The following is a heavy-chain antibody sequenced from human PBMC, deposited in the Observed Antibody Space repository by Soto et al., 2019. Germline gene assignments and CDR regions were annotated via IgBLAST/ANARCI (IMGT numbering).Heavy chain of an antibody. Sequence: QVQLQQWGAGLLKPSETLSLTCAVYGGSFSGYYWSWIRQPPGKGLEWIGENNHRGSTNYNPSLKSRVTISVDTSKNQFSLKLSSVTAADTAVYYCRGGTGYGMDVWGQGTTVTVSS. V-gene: IGHV4-34*01. J-gene: IGHJ6*02. CDR3: RGGTGYGMDV. CDR1: GGSFSGYY. CDR2: NNHRGST.